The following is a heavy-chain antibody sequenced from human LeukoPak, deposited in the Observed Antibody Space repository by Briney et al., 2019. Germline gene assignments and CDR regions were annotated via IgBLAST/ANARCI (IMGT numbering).Heavy chain of an antibody. V-gene: IGHV4-34*01. J-gene: IGHJ4*02. Sequence: SETLSLTCAVYGGSFSGYYWSWIRQPPGKGLEWIGEINHSGSTNYNPPLKSRVTISVDTSKNQFSLKLSSVTAADTAVYYCARVWRDYFDYWGQGTLVTVSS. CDR1: GGSFSGYY. CDR2: INHSGST. CDR3: ARVWRDYFDY.